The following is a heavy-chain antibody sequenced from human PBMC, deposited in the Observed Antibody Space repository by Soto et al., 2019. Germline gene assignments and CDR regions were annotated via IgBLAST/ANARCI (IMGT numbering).Heavy chain of an antibody. V-gene: IGHV2-5*02. Sequence: QITLKESGPTLVKSTQTLTLTCTFSGFSLSTSGVGVGWIRQPPGKALEWLALIYWDDDKRYSPALKSRLTITKDTSKNPVVLTMTNMDPVDTATYYCALHYYDGSGYPGSNWFDPWGQGTLVTVSS. CDR2: IYWDDDK. D-gene: IGHD3-22*01. CDR1: GFSLSTSGVG. J-gene: IGHJ5*02. CDR3: ALHYYDGSGYPGSNWFDP.